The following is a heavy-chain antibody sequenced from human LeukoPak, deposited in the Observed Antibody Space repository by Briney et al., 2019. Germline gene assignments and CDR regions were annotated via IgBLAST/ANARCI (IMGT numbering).Heavy chain of an antibody. D-gene: IGHD2-15*01. V-gene: IGHV1-69*13. J-gene: IGHJ6*02. CDR3: ARLKTYCSGGSCYPGVYYYYGMDV. CDR1: GGTFSSYA. Sequence: SVKVSCKASGGTFSSYAISWVRQAPGQGLEWMGGIIPIFGAANYAQKFQGRVTITADESTSTAYMELSSLRSEDTAVYYCARLKTYCSGGSCYPGVYYYYGMDVWGQGTTVTVSS. CDR2: IIPIFGAA.